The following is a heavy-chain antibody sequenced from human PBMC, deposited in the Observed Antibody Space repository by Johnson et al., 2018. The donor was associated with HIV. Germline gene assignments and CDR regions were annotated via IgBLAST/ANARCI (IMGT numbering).Heavy chain of an antibody. D-gene: IGHD6-13*01. CDR2: VSYDGSHR. CDR3: ARDQFYSSSWYDTFDI. V-gene: IGHV3-30*14. CDR1: GFTFSSYA. Sequence: QVQLVESGGGVVQPGRSLRLSCAASGFTFSSYAMHWVRQAPGKGLEWVAVVSYDGSHRNYADSVKGRLPISRENAKNSLSLQMNSLRAEDTAVYYCARDQFYSSSWYDTFDIWGQGTMVTVSS. J-gene: IGHJ3*02.